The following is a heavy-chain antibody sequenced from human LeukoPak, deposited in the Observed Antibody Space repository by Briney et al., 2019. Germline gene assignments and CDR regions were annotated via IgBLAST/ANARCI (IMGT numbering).Heavy chain of an antibody. CDR3: ARGSSVVALD. V-gene: IGHV3-74*01. CDR2: ITSEGSST. J-gene: IGHJ4*02. Sequence: GGSLRLSCAASGFTFSSYWMHWVRQVPGKGLVWVSRITSEGSSTSYADSVKGRFTISRDNAKNTLYLQMNSLRAEDTAVYYCARGSSVVALDWGQGIMVTVSS. CDR1: GFTFSSYW. D-gene: IGHD2-15*01.